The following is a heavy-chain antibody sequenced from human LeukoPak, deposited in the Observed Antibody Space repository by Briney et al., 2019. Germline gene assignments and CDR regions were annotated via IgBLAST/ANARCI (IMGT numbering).Heavy chain of an antibody. CDR1: GGSISSGGYY. J-gene: IGHJ4*02. D-gene: IGHD6-19*01. CDR2: IYHSGST. Sequence: PSETLSLTCTVSGGSISSGGYYWSWIRQPPGKGLEWIGYIYHSGSTYYNPSLKSRVTISVDRSKNQFSLKLSSVTAADTAVYYCARGRYSSGWLEGYYFDYWGQGTLVTVSS. V-gene: IGHV4-30-2*01. CDR3: ARGRYSSGWLEGYYFDY.